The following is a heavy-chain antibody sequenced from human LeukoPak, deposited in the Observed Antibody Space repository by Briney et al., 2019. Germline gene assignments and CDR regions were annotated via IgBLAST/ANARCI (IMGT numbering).Heavy chain of an antibody. D-gene: IGHD2-2*01. J-gene: IGHJ4*02. CDR3: ARGGGVVPAAPFDY. CDR2: ISGSGGST. CDR1: GFTFSSYA. Sequence: PGGSLRLSCAASGFTFSSYAMSWVRQAPGKGLEWVSAISGSGGSTYYADSVKGRFTISRDNSKNKLYLQMNSLRAEDTAVYYCARGGGVVPAAPFDYWGQGTLVTVSS. V-gene: IGHV3-23*01.